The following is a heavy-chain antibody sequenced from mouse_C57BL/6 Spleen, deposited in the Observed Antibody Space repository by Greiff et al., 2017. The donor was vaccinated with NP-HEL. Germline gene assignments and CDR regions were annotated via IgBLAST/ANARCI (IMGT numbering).Heavy chain of an antibody. V-gene: IGHV1-26*01. CDR2: INPNNGGT. J-gene: IGHJ2*01. D-gene: IGHD2-1*01. CDR1: GYTFTDYY. CDR3: ARGVRGNYFDY. Sequence: VQLQQSGPELVKPGASVKISCKASGYTFTDYYMNWVKQSHGKSLEWIGDINPNNGGTSYNQKFKGKATLTVDKSSSTAYMELRSLTSEDSAVYYCARGVRGNYFDYWGQGTTLTVSS.